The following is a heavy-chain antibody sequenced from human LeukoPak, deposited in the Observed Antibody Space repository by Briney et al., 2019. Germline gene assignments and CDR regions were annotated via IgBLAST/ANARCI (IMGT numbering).Heavy chain of an antibody. CDR1: GLTFSSFA. CDR3: AKMKGATEYYYYAMDV. D-gene: IGHD5-24*01. J-gene: IGHJ6*04. Sequence: QPGGSLGLSCAVSGLTFSSFAMSWVRQAPGKGLEWVSAITGSAGATWYADAVKGRFTISRDNSKNTMYLQMNSLGAEDTALYYCAKMKGATEYYYYAMDVWGKGTMVSVSS. CDR2: ITGSAGAT. V-gene: IGHV3-23*01.